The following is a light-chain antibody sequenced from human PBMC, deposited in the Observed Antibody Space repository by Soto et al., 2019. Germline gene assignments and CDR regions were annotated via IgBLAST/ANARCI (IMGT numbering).Light chain of an antibody. V-gene: IGKV1-5*01. CDR1: QTISNW. J-gene: IGKJ1*01. Sequence: DIQMTQSPSTLSASVGDRVTITCRASQTISNWLAWYQQKPGKAPKLLIYDASSLEGGVPSRFSGSGSGTEFTLTISSLQPDDFATYYCQQYNSYSPSWTFGQGTKVEIK. CDR2: DAS. CDR3: QQYNSYSPSWT.